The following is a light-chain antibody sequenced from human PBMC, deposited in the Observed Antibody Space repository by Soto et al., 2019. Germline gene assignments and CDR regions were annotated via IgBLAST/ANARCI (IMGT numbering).Light chain of an antibody. CDR2: EVS. Sequence: QSVLTQPASAYGSPGQSVTISCTGTSSDVGGYNYVSWYQQHPGKAPKLMIYEVSKRPSGVPDRFSGSKSGNTASLTVSGLLAEDEADYYCSSYAGRNNFVFGTGTKVTVL. J-gene: IGLJ1*01. V-gene: IGLV2-8*01. CDR3: SSYAGRNNFV. CDR1: SSDVGGYNY.